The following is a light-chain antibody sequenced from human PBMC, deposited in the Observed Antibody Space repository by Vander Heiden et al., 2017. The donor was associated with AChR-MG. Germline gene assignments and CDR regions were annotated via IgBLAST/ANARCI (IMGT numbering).Light chain of an antibody. V-gene: IGKV3-15*01. CDR1: QSVSSN. Sequence: EIVMTQPPATLSVSPGERATLSCTASQSVSSNLAWYQQKPGQAPRLLIYGASTRATGIPARFSGSGSGTELTLTISSLQSEDFAVYYCQQYNNWPPLTFGGGTKVEIK. CDR2: GAS. CDR3: QQYNNWPPLT. J-gene: IGKJ4*01.